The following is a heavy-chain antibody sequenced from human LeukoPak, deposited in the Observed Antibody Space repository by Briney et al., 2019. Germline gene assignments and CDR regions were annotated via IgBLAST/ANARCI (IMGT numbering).Heavy chain of an antibody. CDR3: ARDRPGRITFALNWFDP. V-gene: IGHV4-38-2*02. CDR2: IYHSGST. J-gene: IGHJ5*02. CDR1: TYSISSSYY. D-gene: IGHD3-16*01. Sequence: SETLSLTCTVSTYSISSSYYWGWIRQPPDKGLEWIGIIYHSGSTYYNPSLKSRVTISVDTSKNQFSLKLNSVTAADTAVYYCARDRPGRITFALNWFDPWGQGTLVTVSS.